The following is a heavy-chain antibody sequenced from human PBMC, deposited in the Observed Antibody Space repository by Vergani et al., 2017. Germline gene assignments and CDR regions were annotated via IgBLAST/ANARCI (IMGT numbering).Heavy chain of an antibody. V-gene: IGHV4-59*01. Sequence: QVQLQESGPGLVKPSETLSLTCTVSGGSISSYYWSWIRQPPGKGLEWIGYIYYSGSTNYHPSLKSRVTISVDTSKNQFSLKLSSVTAADTAVYYCARVPRSGRWLQLSNNWFDPWGQGTLVTVSS. CDR1: GGSISSYY. D-gene: IGHD5-24*01. CDR2: IYYSGST. J-gene: IGHJ5*02. CDR3: ARVPRSGRWLQLSNNWFDP.